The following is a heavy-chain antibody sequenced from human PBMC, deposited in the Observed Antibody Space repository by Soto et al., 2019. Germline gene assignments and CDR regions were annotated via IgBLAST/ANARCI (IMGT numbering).Heavy chain of an antibody. J-gene: IGHJ6*02. D-gene: IGHD3-16*01. CDR2: ISLSGSQI. Sequence: EVQLVESGGGLVKPGGSVRLSCVASGLMYSSYSMSWVRQAPGKGLEWVAFISLSGSQINYAASVEGRFTISRDNDKNPLDLQMNTVRVEDTAIYYCARVISFGGCTCSSVHQYYGMDVWRPGTTVTVSS. CDR3: ARVISFGGCTCSSVHQYYGMDV. CDR1: GLMYSSYS. V-gene: IGHV3-21*01.